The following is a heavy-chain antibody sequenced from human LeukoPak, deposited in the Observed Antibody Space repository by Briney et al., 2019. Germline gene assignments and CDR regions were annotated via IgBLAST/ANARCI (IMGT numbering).Heavy chain of an antibody. V-gene: IGHV4-34*01. CDR1: GGSFSGYY. J-gene: IGHJ4*02. D-gene: IGHD1-26*01. CDR2: INHSGST. Sequence: PSETLSLTCAVYGGSFSGYYWSWIRQPPGKGLEWIGEINHSGSTNYNPSLKSRLTISVDTSKNQLSLKLSSVTAADTAVYYCARAQSGSSYYFDYWGQGNLVTVSS. CDR3: ARAQSGSSYYFDY.